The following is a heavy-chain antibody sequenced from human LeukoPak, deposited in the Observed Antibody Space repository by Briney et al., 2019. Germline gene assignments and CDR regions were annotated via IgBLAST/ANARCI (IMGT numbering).Heavy chain of an antibody. J-gene: IGHJ5*02. CDR1: GFTFSSYA. Sequence: GGSLRLSCAASGFTFSSYAMSWVRQAPGKGLEWVSAISGSGGSTYYADSVKGRFTISRDNSKNTLYLQMNSLRAEETAVYYCASPGIAVAGIGPWGQGTLVTVSS. D-gene: IGHD6-19*01. V-gene: IGHV3-23*01. CDR3: ASPGIAVAGIGP. CDR2: ISGSGGST.